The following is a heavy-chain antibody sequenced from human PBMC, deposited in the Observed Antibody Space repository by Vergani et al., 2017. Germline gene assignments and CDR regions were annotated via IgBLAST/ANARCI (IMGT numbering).Heavy chain of an antibody. CDR2: INTNTGNP. CDR3: ARHFMVRGAPATPYYYYGMGV. J-gene: IGHJ6*02. D-gene: IGHD3-10*01. Sequence: QVQLVQSGAEVKKPGSSVKVSCKASGGTFSSYTISWVRQAPGQGLEWMGWINTNTGNPTYAQGFTGRFVFSLDTSVSTAYLQISSLKAEDTAVYYCARHFMVRGAPATPYYYYGMGVWGQGTTVTVSS. CDR1: GGTFSSYT. V-gene: IGHV7-4-1*02.